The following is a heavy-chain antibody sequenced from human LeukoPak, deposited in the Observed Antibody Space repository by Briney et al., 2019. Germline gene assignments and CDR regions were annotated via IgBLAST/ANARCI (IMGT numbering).Heavy chain of an antibody. CDR3: VKRNWLDN. CDR2: ISISGDDT. V-gene: IGHV3-23*01. J-gene: IGHJ4*02. D-gene: IGHD1-1*01. Sequence: GGSLRLACTVSGFTFNTYDMTWVRQAPGKGLAWVSGISISGDDTYYADSVKGRFTVSRDNSKNTLYLQMNSLRVDDTAVYYGVKRNWLDNWGQGALVTVAS. CDR1: GFTFNTYD.